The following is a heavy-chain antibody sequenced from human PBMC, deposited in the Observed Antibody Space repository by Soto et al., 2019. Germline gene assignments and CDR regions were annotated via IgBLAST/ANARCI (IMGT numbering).Heavy chain of an antibody. V-gene: IGHV1-69*01. CDR3: SSFDVTMVLGGRSSPSEMDV. CDR1: GGTFNNYA. CDR2: IIPTFGTG. D-gene: IGHD3-10*01. Sequence: QVLLVQSGPEVKKPGSSVKVSCKASGGTFNNYAINWVRQAHGKGLEWMGGIIPTFGTGTYAQKLQSRVTITADESTTTAYMVLNTLRSVDTAIYYCSSFDVTMVLGGRSSPSEMDVWGQGTTVIVPS. J-gene: IGHJ6*02.